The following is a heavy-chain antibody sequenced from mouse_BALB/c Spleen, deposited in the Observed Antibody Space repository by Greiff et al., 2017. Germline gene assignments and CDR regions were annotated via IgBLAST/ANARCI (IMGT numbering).Heavy chain of an antibody. D-gene: IGHD2-4*01. V-gene: IGHV1-9*01. J-gene: IGHJ2*01. CDR3: ARGGYDYGYYFDY. CDR2: ILPGSGST. CDR1: GYTFSSYW. Sequence: VQLQQSGAELMKPGASVKISCKSTGYTFSSYWIEWVKQRPGHGLEWIGEILPGSGSTNYNEKFKGKATFTADTSSNTAYMQLSSLTSEDSAVYYCARGGYDYGYYFDYWGQGTTLTVSS.